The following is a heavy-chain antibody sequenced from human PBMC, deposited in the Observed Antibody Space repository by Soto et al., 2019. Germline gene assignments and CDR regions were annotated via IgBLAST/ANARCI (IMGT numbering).Heavy chain of an antibody. Sequence: QPGGSLRLSCAASGFTFSSYAMSWVRQAPGKGLEWVSAISGSGGSTYYADSVKGRFTISRDNSKNTLYLQMNSLRAEDTAVYYCAKGKDYYDSSGYYFNWFDPWGQGTLVTVSS. CDR1: GFTFSSYA. V-gene: IGHV3-23*01. CDR2: ISGSGGST. D-gene: IGHD3-22*01. J-gene: IGHJ5*02. CDR3: AKGKDYYDSSGYYFNWFDP.